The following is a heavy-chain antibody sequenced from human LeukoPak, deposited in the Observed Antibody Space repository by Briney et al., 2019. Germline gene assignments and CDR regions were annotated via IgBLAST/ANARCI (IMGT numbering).Heavy chain of an antibody. D-gene: IGHD2-21*01. Sequence: ASVKVSCKASGGTFSSYAISWVRQAPGQGLEWMGWISAYNGNTNYAQKLQGRVTTTTDTSTSTAYMELRSLRSDDTAVYYCARDVAYYYDYWGQGTLVTVSS. J-gene: IGHJ4*02. CDR1: GGTFSSYA. CDR2: ISAYNGNT. CDR3: ARDVAYYYDY. V-gene: IGHV1-18*01.